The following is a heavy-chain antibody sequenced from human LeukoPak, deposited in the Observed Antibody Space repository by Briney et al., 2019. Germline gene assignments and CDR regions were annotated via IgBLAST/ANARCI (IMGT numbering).Heavy chain of an antibody. CDR2: ISAYNGNT. Sequence: GASVKVSCKASGYTFTSYGISWVRQAPGQGLEWMGWISAYNGNTNYAQKLQGRVTMTTDTSTSTAYMELRSLRSDDTAVYYCARDRPGLAVADFDYWGQGTLVTVSS. CDR3: ARDRPGLAVADFDY. CDR1: GYTFTSYG. V-gene: IGHV1-18*01. J-gene: IGHJ4*02. D-gene: IGHD6-19*01.